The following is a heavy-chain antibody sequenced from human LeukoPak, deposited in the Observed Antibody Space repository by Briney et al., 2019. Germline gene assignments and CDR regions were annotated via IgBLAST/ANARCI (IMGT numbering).Heavy chain of an antibody. CDR2: INPNSGGT. D-gene: IGHD2-2*01. J-gene: IGHJ4*02. V-gene: IGHV1-2*04. CDR3: ARDLVFLSRGYCSSTSCYQEDY. CDR1: GYTFTGYY. Sequence: GASVKVSCKASGYTFTGYYMHWVRQAPGQGLEWMGWINPNSGGTNYAQKFQGWVTKTRDTSISTAYMELSRLRSDDTAVYYCARDLVFLSRGYCSSTSCYQEDYWGQGTLVTVSS.